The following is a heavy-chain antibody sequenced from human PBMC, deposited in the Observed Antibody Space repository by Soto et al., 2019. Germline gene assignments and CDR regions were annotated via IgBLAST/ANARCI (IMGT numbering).Heavy chain of an antibody. Sequence: SETLSLTCTVSGGSISSSSYYWGWIRQPPGKGLEWIGSIYYSGSTYYNPSLKSRVTISVDKSNNQFSLTLNAMTAADTAVYFCARAPITVVRTTHSYFDLNVWRHGTTVTVS. V-gene: IGHV4-39*07. CDR3: ARAPITVVRTTHSYFDLNV. J-gene: IGHJ6*02. D-gene: IGHD3-22*01. CDR2: IYYSGST. CDR1: GGSISSSSYY.